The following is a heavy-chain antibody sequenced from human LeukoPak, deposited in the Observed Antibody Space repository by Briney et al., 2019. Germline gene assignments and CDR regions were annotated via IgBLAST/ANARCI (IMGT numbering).Heavy chain of an antibody. D-gene: IGHD6-19*01. V-gene: IGHV4-38-2*01. Sequence: SETLSLTCDVSGYSISGGYFWGWIRQPPGMGLEWIGSTAHRGSTYYNPSLKGRVSISIDGSKNQFSLSLTSVTAAVTAIYYCARVTRNSGWFFDYWGQGTLATVSS. CDR3: ARVTRNSGWFFDY. CDR1: GYSISGGYF. J-gene: IGHJ4*02. CDR2: TAHRGST.